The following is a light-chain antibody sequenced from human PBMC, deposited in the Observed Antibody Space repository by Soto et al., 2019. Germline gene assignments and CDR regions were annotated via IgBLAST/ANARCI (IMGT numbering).Light chain of an antibody. Sequence: QSVLTQPPSASGTPGQRVTVSCSGSSSNIGSNTVSWYQLLPGTAPKLLIYSNDQRPSGVPDRFSGSKSGTSASLAISGLQSEDEADYYCAAWDDSLNGVVFGGGTKLTVL. J-gene: IGLJ2*01. CDR3: AAWDDSLNGVV. CDR1: SSNIGSNT. CDR2: SND. V-gene: IGLV1-44*01.